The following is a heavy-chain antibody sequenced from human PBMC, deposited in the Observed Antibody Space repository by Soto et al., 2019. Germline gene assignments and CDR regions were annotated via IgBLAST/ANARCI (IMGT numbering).Heavy chain of an antibody. CDR1: GFTFSDYS. V-gene: IGHV3-21*01. CDR3: ARTGRWLQFEDY. Sequence: GGSLRLSCATSGFTFSDYSMNWVRQAPGKGLEWVSSISSSGNYIYSADSVKGRFTISRDNTKRSLNLQMNSLRAEDTAVYYCARTGRWLQFEDYWGQGTMVTV. J-gene: IGHJ4*02. D-gene: IGHD5-12*01. CDR2: ISSSGNYI.